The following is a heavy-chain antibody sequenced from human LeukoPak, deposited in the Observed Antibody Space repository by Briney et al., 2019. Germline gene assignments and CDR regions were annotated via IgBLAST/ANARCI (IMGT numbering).Heavy chain of an antibody. CDR3: ARGGYDILTGYFEFDP. Sequence: GGSLRLSCAASGFTFSSYEMNWVRQAPGKGLEWASYISSSGSTIYYADSVKGRFTISRDNAKNSLYLQMNSLRAEDTAVYYCARGGYDILTGYFEFDPWGQGTLVTVSS. CDR2: ISSSGSTI. J-gene: IGHJ5*02. D-gene: IGHD3-9*01. CDR1: GFTFSSYE. V-gene: IGHV3-48*03.